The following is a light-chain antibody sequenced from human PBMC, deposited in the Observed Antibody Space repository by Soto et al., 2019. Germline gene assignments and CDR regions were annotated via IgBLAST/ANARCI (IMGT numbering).Light chain of an antibody. J-gene: IGLJ1*01. Sequence: QSAPTQPASVSGSPGQSITISCTGTTNDIGAYNFVSWYRHHPGKAPKLMIFDVNHRPSGISNRFSGSKSGNTASLTISGLQAEDEADYYCASFTSGSTPYVFGTGTKVTVL. CDR3: ASFTSGSTPYV. CDR2: DVN. V-gene: IGLV2-14*03. CDR1: TNDIGAYNF.